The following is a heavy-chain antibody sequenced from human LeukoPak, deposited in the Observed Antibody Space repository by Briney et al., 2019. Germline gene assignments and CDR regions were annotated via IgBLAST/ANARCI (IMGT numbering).Heavy chain of an antibody. CDR3: AKQLGYCSDGSCYFPY. V-gene: IGHV3-74*01. CDR1: RFTFSNYW. D-gene: IGHD2-15*01. CDR2: IDTDGSTT. Sequence: GGSLRLSCAASRFTFSNYWMHWVRQAPGKGLVWVSRIDTDGSTTRYADSVQGRFTISRDNSKSTLCLQMNSLRAEDTAVYYCAKQLGYCSDGSCYFPYWGQGTLVTVSS. J-gene: IGHJ4*02.